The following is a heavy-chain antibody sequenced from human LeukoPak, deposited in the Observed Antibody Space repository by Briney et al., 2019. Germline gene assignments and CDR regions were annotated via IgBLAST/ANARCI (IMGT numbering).Heavy chain of an antibody. CDR3: ARRGHGYGSPFDY. Sequence: GGSLRLSCAASGFIVSTNYMSWVRQAPGKGLEWVSVLYSGGTTYYADSVKGRFTISRDNSKNTLDLQMSSLRAEDTAVYYCARRGHGYGSPFDYWGQGTLVTVSS. V-gene: IGHV3-66*04. CDR1: GFIVSTNY. D-gene: IGHD5-18*01. CDR2: LYSGGTT. J-gene: IGHJ4*02.